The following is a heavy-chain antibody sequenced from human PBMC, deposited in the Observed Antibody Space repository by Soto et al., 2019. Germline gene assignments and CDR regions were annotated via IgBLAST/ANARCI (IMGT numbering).Heavy chain of an antibody. CDR1: GFTFSSYS. CDR2: ISSSSSYI. J-gene: IGHJ3*02. V-gene: IGHV3-21*01. CDR3: ARDYYDSSGYYRPDAFDI. D-gene: IGHD3-22*01. Sequence: GGSLRLSCAASGFTFSSYSMNWVRQAPGKGLEWVSSISSSSSYIYYADSVKGRFTISRDNAKNSLYLQMNSLRAEDTAVYYCARDYYDSSGYYRPDAFDIWGQGTMVTVS.